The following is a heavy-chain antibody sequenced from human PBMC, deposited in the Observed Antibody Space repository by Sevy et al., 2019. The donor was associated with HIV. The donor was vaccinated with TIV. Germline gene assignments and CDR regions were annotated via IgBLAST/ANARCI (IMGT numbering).Heavy chain of an antibody. CDR1: GYSFISHW. D-gene: IGHD2-21*02. CDR3: ARLAEMATMTAGNDY. Sequence: GESLKISCKGSGYSFISHWIAWLRQMPGKGLEWMGIIYPGDSDTKYSPSFQGQVTISADKSISTAYLQWSSLKASDTAMYYCARLAEMATMTAGNDYWGQGTLATVSS. V-gene: IGHV5-51*01. J-gene: IGHJ4*02. CDR2: IYPGDSDT.